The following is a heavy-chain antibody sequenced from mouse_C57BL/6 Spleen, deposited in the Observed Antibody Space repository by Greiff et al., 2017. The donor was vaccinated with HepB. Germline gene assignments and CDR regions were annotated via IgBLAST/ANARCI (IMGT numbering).Heavy chain of an antibody. CDR2: IYPGSGNT. V-gene: IGHV1-76*01. D-gene: IGHD1-1*01. J-gene: IGHJ2*01. Sequence: QVQLKESGAELVRPGASVKLSCKASGYTFTDYYINWVKQRPGQGLEWIARIYPGSGNTYYNEKFKGKATLTAEKSSSTAYMQLSSLTSEDSAVYFCARGSYYYGSSGFDYWGQGTTLTVSS. CDR1: GYTFTDYY. CDR3: ARGSYYYGSSGFDY.